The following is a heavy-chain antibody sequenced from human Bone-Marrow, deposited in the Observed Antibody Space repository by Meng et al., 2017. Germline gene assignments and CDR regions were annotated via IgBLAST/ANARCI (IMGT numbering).Heavy chain of an antibody. CDR2: IWYDGSNK. CDR3: AKVHIPLYYYDSSGYCLDY. D-gene: IGHD3-22*01. V-gene: IGHV3-33*06. Sequence: GESLKISCAASGFTFSSYGMHWVRQAPGKGLEWVAVIWYDGSNKYCADSVKGRFTISRDNSKNTLYLQMNSLRAEDTAVYYCAKVHIPLYYYDSSGYCLDYWGQGTLVTVSS. J-gene: IGHJ4*02. CDR1: GFTFSSYG.